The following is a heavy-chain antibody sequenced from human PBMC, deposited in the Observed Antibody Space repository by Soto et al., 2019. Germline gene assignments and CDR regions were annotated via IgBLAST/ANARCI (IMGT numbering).Heavy chain of an antibody. V-gene: IGHV1-18*01. J-gene: IGHJ6*02. D-gene: IGHD5-12*01. CDR1: GYTFTRSG. Sequence: ASVKVSCKASGYTFTRSGISWVRQAPGQGPEWMGWISSYNGDTNYAQTFQGRVTMTTDTSTSTAYMELRSLRSDDTAVYYCARGGVAPYYYYGMDVRGQGTPVTVSS. CDR3: ARGGVAPYYYYGMDV. CDR2: ISSYNGDT.